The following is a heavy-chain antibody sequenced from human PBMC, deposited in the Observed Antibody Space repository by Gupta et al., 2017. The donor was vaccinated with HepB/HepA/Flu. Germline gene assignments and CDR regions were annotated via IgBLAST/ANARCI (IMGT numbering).Heavy chain of an antibody. CDR3: AKLDSEYSYGNLDY. Sequence: EVHLLESGGGLVQPGGSLRLSCAASGFTFSSYGMSWVRQAPGKGLEWVSAITASADSTYYADSVKGRFTISRDNSKNTLYLQMKTMRAEETAVYYCAKLDSEYSYGNLDYGGQGTLVTVSS. CDR1: GFTFSSYG. J-gene: IGHJ4*02. CDR2: ITASADST. V-gene: IGHV3-23*01. D-gene: IGHD5-18*01.